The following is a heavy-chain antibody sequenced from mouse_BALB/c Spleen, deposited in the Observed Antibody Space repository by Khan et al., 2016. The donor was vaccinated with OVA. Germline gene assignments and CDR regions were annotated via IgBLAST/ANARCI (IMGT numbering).Heavy chain of an antibody. CDR3: ASSRTGYAMDY. J-gene: IGHJ4*01. D-gene: IGHD3-3*01. CDR1: GYTFTSNT. Sequence: QVQLQQSGAELAKPGASVKMSCTASGYTFTSNTMHWVKQRPGQGLEWIGCINPTSSYTNYNQNFKDKATLTADKSSSTAYLQLSSLTSEDTAVYYCASSRTGYAMDYWGQGTSVTVSS. CDR2: INPTSSYT. V-gene: IGHV1-4*01.